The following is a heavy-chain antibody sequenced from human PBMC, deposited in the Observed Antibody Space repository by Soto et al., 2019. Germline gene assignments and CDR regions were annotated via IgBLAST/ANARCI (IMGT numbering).Heavy chain of an antibody. D-gene: IGHD2-2*01. CDR1: GYTLTELS. Sequence: GASVKVSCKVSGYTLTELSMHWVRQAPGKGLEWMGGFDPEDGETIYAQKFQGRVTMTEDTSTDTAYMELSSLRSEDTAVYYCAASSTSHKKYYYYYYMDVWGKGTTVTVSS. V-gene: IGHV1-24*01. J-gene: IGHJ6*03. CDR2: FDPEDGET. CDR3: AASSTSHKKYYYYYYMDV.